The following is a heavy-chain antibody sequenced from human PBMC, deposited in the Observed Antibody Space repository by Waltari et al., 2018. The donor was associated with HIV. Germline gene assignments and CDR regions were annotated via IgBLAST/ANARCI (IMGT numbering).Heavy chain of an antibody. CDR2: FYYSGST. D-gene: IGHD2-15*01. Sequence: QLQLQESGPGLVKPSETLSLTCTVSGGSISSSSYYWGWIRQPPGKGLEWIGSFYYSGSTYYNPSLNSRVTISVDTSKNQFSLKLSSVTAADTAVYYCARQQYCSGGSCPYNWFDPWGQGTLVTVSS. J-gene: IGHJ5*02. V-gene: IGHV4-39*01. CDR1: GGSISSSSYY. CDR3: ARQQYCSGGSCPYNWFDP.